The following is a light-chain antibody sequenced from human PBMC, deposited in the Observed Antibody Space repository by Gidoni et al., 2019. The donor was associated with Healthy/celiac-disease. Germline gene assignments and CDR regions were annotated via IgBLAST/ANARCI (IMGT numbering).Light chain of an antibody. CDR2: GKN. CDR3: NSRDSSGNHQV. J-gene: IGLJ3*02. Sequence: SSELTQDPAVSVALGQTVRITCPGDSLRSYYASWYQQKPGQAPVLVIYGKNNRPSVIPDRFSGSSSGNTASLTITGAQAEDEADYYCNSRDSSGNHQVFGGGTKLTVL. V-gene: IGLV3-19*01. CDR1: SLRSYY.